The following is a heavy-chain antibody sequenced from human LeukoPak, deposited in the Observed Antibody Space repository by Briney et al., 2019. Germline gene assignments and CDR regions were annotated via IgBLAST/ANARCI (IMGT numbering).Heavy chain of an antibody. CDR3: ARALYDSSGYYSHFDY. CDR2: INQDGTEK. CDR1: GFAFSNFW. Sequence: GGSLRLSCADSGFAFSNFWMSWVRQAPGKGLEWVANINQDGTEKYYVDSVKGRFTISRDNAKNSLYLQMNSLRADDTAVYYCARALYDSSGYYSHFDYWGQGTLVTVSS. V-gene: IGHV3-7*01. D-gene: IGHD3-22*01. J-gene: IGHJ4*02.